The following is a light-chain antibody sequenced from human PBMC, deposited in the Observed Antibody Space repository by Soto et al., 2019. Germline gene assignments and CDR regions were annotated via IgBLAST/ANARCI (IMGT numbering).Light chain of an antibody. CDR1: QSVSSRY. CDR3: QQRQYWPPIT. J-gene: IGKJ1*01. CDR2: DAS. V-gene: IGKV3-11*01. Sequence: EILLTQSPGTLSLSPGERATLSCRASQSVSSRYLAWYQQKPGQAPRLLIYDASNRATGIPARFTGSGSGTDFNLTISTLEPEDFAVYYCQQRQYWPPITFGQGTKVDIK.